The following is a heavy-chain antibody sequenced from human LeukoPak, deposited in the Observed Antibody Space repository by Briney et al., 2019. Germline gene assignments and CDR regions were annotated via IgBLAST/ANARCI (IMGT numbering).Heavy chain of an antibody. CDR2: VHHSGST. D-gene: IGHD3-10*01. Sequence: PSETLPLTCAVSDFSISSGYHWGWVRQPPEKGLEWIGAVHHSGSTYYNPSLKSRVTMSTDTSKSQFSLKLSSVTAADTAVYYCARDRSYFIFDYWGQGTLVTVSS. J-gene: IGHJ4*02. CDR1: DFSISSGYH. V-gene: IGHV4-38-2*02. CDR3: ARDRSYFIFDY.